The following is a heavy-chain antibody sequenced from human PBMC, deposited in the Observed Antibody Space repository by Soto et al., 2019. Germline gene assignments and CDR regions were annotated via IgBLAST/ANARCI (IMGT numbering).Heavy chain of an antibody. J-gene: IGHJ6*02. V-gene: IGHV5-10-1*01. CDR3: AADLYCSGGSCSKPPYYYYGMDV. D-gene: IGHD2-15*01. CDR1: VYSFTSYW. Sequence: GESLKISCKGSVYSFTSYWISWVRQMPGKGLEWMGRIDPSDSYTNYSPSFQGHVTISADKSISTAYLQWSSLKASDTAMYYCAADLYCSGGSCSKPPYYYYGMDVWGQGTTVTSP. CDR2: IDPSDSYT.